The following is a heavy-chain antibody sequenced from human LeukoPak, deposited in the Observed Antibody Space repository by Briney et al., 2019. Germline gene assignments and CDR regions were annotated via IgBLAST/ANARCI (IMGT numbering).Heavy chain of an antibody. CDR1: GGSFSGYY. J-gene: IGHJ5*02. D-gene: IGHD3-10*01. V-gene: IGHV4-34*01. CDR3: ARGRYGSGSYYNSFWFDP. Sequence: SETLSLTCAVYGGSFSGYYWSWIRQPPGKGLEWIGEINHSGSTNYNPSLKSRVTISVDTSKNQFSLKLSSVTAADTAVYYCARGRYGSGSYYNSFWFDPWGQGTLVTVSS. CDR2: INHSGST.